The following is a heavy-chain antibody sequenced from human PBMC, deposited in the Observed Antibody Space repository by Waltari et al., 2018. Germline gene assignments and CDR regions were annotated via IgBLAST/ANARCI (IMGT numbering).Heavy chain of an antibody. V-gene: IGHV4-4*07. CDR2: IYTSGST. Sequence: QVQLQESVPGLVKPSETLSLTCTVPGGSLSSYSCSWIRQPAGKGLEWIGRIYTSGSTNYNPSLKSRVTMSVDTSKNQFSLKLSSVTAADTAVYYCAREGGSGWYYFDYWGQGTLVTVSS. CDR3: AREGGSGWYYFDY. D-gene: IGHD6-19*01. J-gene: IGHJ4*02. CDR1: GGSLSSYS.